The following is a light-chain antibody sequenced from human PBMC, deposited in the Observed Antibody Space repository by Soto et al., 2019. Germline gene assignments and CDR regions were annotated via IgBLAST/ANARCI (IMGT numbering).Light chain of an antibody. V-gene: IGKV3-20*01. J-gene: IGKJ1*01. CDR3: QQYGSSGT. Sequence: ELVLTQSPGTLSLSPGERATLSCRASQSVSNNYLAWYQQKPGQAPRLLIYGASNRATCIPARFSGSGSGTDFTLTISRLEPEDFAVYYCQQYGSSGTFGQGTKGEI. CDR2: GAS. CDR1: QSVSNNY.